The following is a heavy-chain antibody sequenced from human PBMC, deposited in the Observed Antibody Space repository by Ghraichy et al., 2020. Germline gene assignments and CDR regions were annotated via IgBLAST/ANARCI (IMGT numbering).Heavy chain of an antibody. CDR2: ISSSSSYT. Sequence: GGSLRLSCAASGFTFSDYYMSWIRQAPGKGLEWVSYISSSSSYTNYADSVKGRFTISRDNAKNSLYLQMNSLRAEDTAVYYCARVLQVTPIAAAGTDYWGQGTLVTVSS. CDR1: GFTFSDYY. CDR3: ARVLQVTPIAAAGTDY. J-gene: IGHJ4*02. V-gene: IGHV3-11*05. D-gene: IGHD6-13*01.